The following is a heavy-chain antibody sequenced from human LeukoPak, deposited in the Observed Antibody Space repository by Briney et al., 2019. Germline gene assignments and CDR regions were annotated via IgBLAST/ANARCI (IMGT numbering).Heavy chain of an antibody. Sequence: SETLSLTCTVSGGSISSSSYYWGWIRQPPGKGLEWIGSIYYSWSTYYNPSLKRRVTISVDTSKNQFSLKLSSVTAADTAVYYCARHDYGDSDWFDPWGQGTLVTVSS. CDR2: IYYSWST. J-gene: IGHJ5*02. V-gene: IGHV4-39*01. CDR3: ARHDYGDSDWFDP. CDR1: GGSISSSSYY. D-gene: IGHD4-17*01.